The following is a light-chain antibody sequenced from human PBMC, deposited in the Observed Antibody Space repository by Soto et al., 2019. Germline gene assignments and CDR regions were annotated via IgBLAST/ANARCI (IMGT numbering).Light chain of an antibody. V-gene: IGLV2-23*01. CDR3: CSYAGSGWV. Sequence: QSALTQPASVSGSPGQSITISCTGTSSDVGSYNLVSWYQQHPGKAPKLMIYEGSKRPSGVSNRFSGSKSGNTASLTISGLQAEDKADYYCCSYAGSGWVFGGGTKLTVL. J-gene: IGLJ3*02. CDR1: SSDVGSYNL. CDR2: EGS.